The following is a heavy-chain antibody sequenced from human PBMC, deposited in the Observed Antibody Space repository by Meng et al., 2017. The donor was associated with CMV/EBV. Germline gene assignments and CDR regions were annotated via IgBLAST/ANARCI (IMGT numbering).Heavy chain of an antibody. CDR3: AREAAGYDLNAFEI. J-gene: IGHJ3*02. D-gene: IGHD5-12*01. Sequence: ASVKVSCKGSGYTFTGYYLHWVRQAPGQGLEWMGWINPNTNGTNYAQKLQGRVSMTRDTSISIAYMELSRLRSDDTAVYFCAREAAGYDLNAFEIWGQGTTVTVSS. CDR2: INPNTNGT. V-gene: IGHV1-2*02. CDR1: GYTFTGYY.